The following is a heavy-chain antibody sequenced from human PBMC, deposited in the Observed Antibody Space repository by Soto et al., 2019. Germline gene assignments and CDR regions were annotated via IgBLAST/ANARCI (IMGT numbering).Heavy chain of an antibody. D-gene: IGHD3-16*01. CDR1: GYSFTRYG. Sequence: QVQLVQSGAEVKQPGASVKVSCKASGYSFTRYGISWVRQAPGQGLEWMGWISGYNANTNYPENLQGRVTMTTDTSTSTAYMEVRNLISDDTAVYYYARMGDVPYYYYGLDVWGQGTTVTVSS. CDR2: ISGYNANT. V-gene: IGHV1-18*01. CDR3: ARMGDVPYYYYGLDV. J-gene: IGHJ6*02.